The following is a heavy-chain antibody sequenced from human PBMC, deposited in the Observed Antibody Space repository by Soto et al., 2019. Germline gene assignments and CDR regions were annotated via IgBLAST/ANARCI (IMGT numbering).Heavy chain of an antibody. CDR2: IIPIFGTA. CDR1: GGTFSTYT. J-gene: IGHJ5*02. CDR3: ASYQDSSGYWNNCFDP. Sequence: QVQLVQSGAEVKKPGSSVKVSCKASGGTFSTYTITWVRQAPGQRLEWMGGIIPIFGTANYPQKFQGRVTITADESTSTAYMEMSSLRSEDTSVYDCASYQDSSGYWNNCFDPWGQGTLVTVSS. V-gene: IGHV1-69*01. D-gene: IGHD3-22*01.